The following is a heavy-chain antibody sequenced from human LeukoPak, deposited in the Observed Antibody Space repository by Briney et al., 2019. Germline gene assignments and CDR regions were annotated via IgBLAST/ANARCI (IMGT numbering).Heavy chain of an antibody. Sequence: SETLSLTCTVSGGSISSYYWSWMRQPPGKGLEWLGYIYYSGSTNYNPSLKSRVTISVDTSKNQFSLKLSSVTAADTAVYYCARHEAGGGGGSLWGQGTLVTVSS. J-gene: IGHJ4*02. D-gene: IGHD2-15*01. V-gene: IGHV4-59*08. CDR1: GGSISSYY. CDR2: IYYSGST. CDR3: ARHEAGGGGGSL.